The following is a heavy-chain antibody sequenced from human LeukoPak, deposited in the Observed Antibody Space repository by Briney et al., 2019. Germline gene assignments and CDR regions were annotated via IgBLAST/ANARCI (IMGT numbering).Heavy chain of an antibody. D-gene: IGHD6-19*01. CDR1: GGSISSGGYY. CDR3: ARAGQWPVEPLDY. V-gene: IGHV4-61*02. CDR2: IYTSGST. Sequence: PSQTLSLTCTVSGGSISSGGYYWSWIRQPAGKGLEWIGRIYTSGSTNYNPSLKSRVTMSVDTSKNQFSLKLSSVTAADTAVYYCARAGQWPVEPLDYWGQGTLVTVSS. J-gene: IGHJ4*02.